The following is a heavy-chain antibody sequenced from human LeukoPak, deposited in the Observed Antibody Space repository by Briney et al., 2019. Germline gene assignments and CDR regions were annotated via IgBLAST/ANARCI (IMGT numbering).Heavy chain of an antibody. J-gene: IGHJ4*02. Sequence: PSETLSLTCTVSGGSISSGSYYWSWIRQPAGKGLEWIGRIYTSGSTNYNPSLKSRVTISVDTSKNQFSLKLSSVTAADTAVYYCARAMVRGAMDYWGQGTLVTVSS. D-gene: IGHD3-10*01. CDR2: IYTSGST. V-gene: IGHV4-61*02. CDR3: ARAMVRGAMDY. CDR1: GGSISSGSYY.